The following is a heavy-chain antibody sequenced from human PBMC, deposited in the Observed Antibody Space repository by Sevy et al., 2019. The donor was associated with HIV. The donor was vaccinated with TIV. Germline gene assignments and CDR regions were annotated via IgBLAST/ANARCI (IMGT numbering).Heavy chain of an antibody. CDR2: ISPHNGDT. Sequence: ASVKVSCKASGYSFTTYRITWLRQAPGQGLEWMGWISPHNGDTNYVQNLQGRVTMITDTSTSTAYMELSSLRSDDTAVYDCARAYCSGGSCYSLAYWGQGTRVTVSS. J-gene: IGHJ4*02. D-gene: IGHD2-15*01. CDR1: GYSFTTYR. CDR3: ARAYCSGGSCYSLAY. V-gene: IGHV1-18*01.